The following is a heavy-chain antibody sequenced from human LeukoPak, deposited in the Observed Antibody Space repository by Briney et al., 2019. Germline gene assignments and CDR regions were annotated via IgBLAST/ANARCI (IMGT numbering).Heavy chain of an antibody. CDR1: GYTFTSYG. V-gene: IGHV1-18*01. D-gene: IGHD3-10*02. CDR3: ARDGLYPLFGESSAFDY. CDR2: ISAYNGNT. Sequence: ASVKVSCKASGYTFTSYGISWVRQAPGQGLEWMGWISAYNGNTNYAQKLQGRVTMTTDTSTSTAYMELRSLRSDDTAVYYCARDGLYPLFGESSAFDYWGQGTLVTVSS. J-gene: IGHJ4*02.